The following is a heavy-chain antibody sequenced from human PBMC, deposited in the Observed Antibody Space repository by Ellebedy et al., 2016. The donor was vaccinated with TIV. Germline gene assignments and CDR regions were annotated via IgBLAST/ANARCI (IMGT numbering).Heavy chain of an antibody. Sequence: AASVKVSCKASGYSLTSHGISWVRQAPGQGLEWMGWFGAYNGNTNYAQKFQGRVTMTTDTSTSTVYMDLRSLRSDDTAVYYCARGLWFGELDVWGQGTTVTVSS. CDR3: ARGLWFGELDV. D-gene: IGHD3-10*01. J-gene: IGHJ6*02. CDR1: GYSLTSHG. V-gene: IGHV1-18*01. CDR2: FGAYNGNT.